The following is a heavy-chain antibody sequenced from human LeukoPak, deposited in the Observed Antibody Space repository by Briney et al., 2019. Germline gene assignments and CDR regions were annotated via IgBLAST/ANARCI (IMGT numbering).Heavy chain of an antibody. CDR3: ARDLYSGHEGNAFDI. J-gene: IGHJ3*02. D-gene: IGHD5-12*01. CDR2: IIPILGIA. V-gene: IGHV1-69*04. Sequence: VKVSCKASGYTFSIYGISWVRQAPGQGLEWMGRIIPILGIANYAQKFQGRVTIIADKSTSTAYMELSSLRSEDTAVYYCARDLYSGHEGNAFDIWGQGTMVTVSS. CDR1: GYTFSIYG.